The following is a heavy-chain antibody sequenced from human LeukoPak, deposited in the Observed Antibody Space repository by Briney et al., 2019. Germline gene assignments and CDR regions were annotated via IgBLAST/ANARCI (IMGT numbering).Heavy chain of an antibody. J-gene: IGHJ4*02. CDR3: ARGLLVQLEPHVDY. CDR2: IYYSGST. Sequence: SETLSLTCTVSGGSISSYYWSWIRQPPGKGLEWIGYIYYSGSTNYNPSLKSRVTISVDTSKNQFSLKLSSVTAADTAVYYCARGLLVQLEPHVDYWGQGTLVTVSS. V-gene: IGHV4-59*01. D-gene: IGHD1-1*01. CDR1: GGSISSYY.